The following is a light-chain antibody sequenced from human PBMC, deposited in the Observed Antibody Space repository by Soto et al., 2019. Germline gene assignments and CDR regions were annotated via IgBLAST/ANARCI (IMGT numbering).Light chain of an antibody. CDR3: CSYAGRYSSV. V-gene: IGLV2-11*01. CDR2: DVS. CDR1: SSDVGTYKY. J-gene: IGLJ2*01. Sequence: QSALPQPRSVSGSPGQSVTISCTGSSSDVGTYKYVSWYQQHPGKAPKLMIYDVSQRPSGVPDRFSGSKSGNTASLTISGLQAEDESDYYCCSYAGRYSSVFGGGTKVTVL.